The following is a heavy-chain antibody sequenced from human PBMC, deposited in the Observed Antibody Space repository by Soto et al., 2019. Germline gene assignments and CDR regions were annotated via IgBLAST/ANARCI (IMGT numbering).Heavy chain of an antibody. J-gene: IGHJ4*02. V-gene: IGHV4-59*12. CDR2: IYYSGST. D-gene: IGHD3-10*01. CDR3: ARGGPYYYGSGRYYFDY. Sequence: SETLSLTCTVSGGSISSYYWSWIRQPPGKGLEWIGYIYYSGSTNYNPSLKSRVTISVDTSKNQFSLKLSSVTAADTAVYYCARGGPYYYGSGRYYFDYWGQGTLVTVSS. CDR1: GGSISSYY.